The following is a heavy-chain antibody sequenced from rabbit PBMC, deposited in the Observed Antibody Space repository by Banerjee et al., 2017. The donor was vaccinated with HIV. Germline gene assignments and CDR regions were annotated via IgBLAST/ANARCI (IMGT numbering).Heavy chain of an antibody. D-gene: IGHD2-1*01. J-gene: IGHJ6*01. CDR1: GFTLSNYW. V-gene: IGHV1S40*01. CDR3: AREESDGGGHLKL. CDR2: IYTGDDST. Sequence: QSLEESGGDLVKPGASLTLTCKASGFTLSNYWICWVRQAPGKGLEWIACIYTGDDSTDYASWVSGRFTISLDNAQNTVFLQMTSLTAADTATYFCAREESDGGGHLKLWGQGTLVTVS.